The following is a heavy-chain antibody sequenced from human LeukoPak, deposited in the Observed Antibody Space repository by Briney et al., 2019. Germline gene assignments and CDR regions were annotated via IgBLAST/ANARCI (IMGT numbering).Heavy chain of an antibody. CDR1: GGSISSSNW. V-gene: IGHV4-4*02. CDR2: IYHSGST. CDR3: ARENYYEPASFDY. D-gene: IGHD3-22*01. Sequence: SETLSLTCAVSGGSISSSNWWSCVRQPPGKGLEWIGEIYHSGSTNYNPSLKSRVTISLDKSKNQFSLKLSSVTAADTAVYYCARENYYEPASFDYWGQGTLVTVSS. J-gene: IGHJ4*02.